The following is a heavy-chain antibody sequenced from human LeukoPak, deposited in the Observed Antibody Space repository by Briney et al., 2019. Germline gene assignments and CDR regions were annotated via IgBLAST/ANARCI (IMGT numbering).Heavy chain of an antibody. D-gene: IGHD3-3*01. V-gene: IGHV3-7*01. Sequence: GGSLRLSCAASGFTFSSYWMSWVRQAPGKGLEWVANIKQDGSEKYYVDSVKGRFTISKDNAKNSLYLQMNSLRAEDTAVYYCARDRFNDFWSGELRGVLAYWGQGTLVTVSS. CDR2: IKQDGSEK. J-gene: IGHJ4*02. CDR3: ARDRFNDFWSGELRGVLAY. CDR1: GFTFSSYW.